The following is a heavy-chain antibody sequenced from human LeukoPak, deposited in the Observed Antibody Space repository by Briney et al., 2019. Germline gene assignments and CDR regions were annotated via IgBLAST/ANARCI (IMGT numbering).Heavy chain of an antibody. V-gene: IGHV4-61*01. CDR2: IYFTGNT. Sequence: PSETLSLTCTVSGSSISSVNDYWTWIRQSPGKGLEWIGYIYFTGNTNYNPSLKSRVTMSLDSPKNQFSLKLSSVTAADTAVYYCARYIAAAGSYYYYYMDVWGKGTTVTISS. CDR1: GSSISSVNDY. D-gene: IGHD6-13*01. CDR3: ARYIAAAGSYYYYYMDV. J-gene: IGHJ6*03.